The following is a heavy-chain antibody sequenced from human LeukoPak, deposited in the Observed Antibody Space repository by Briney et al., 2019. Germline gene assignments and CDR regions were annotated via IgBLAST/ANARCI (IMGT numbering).Heavy chain of an antibody. D-gene: IGHD6-13*01. CDR2: ISYDGSNK. CDR1: GFTFSSYG. Sequence: PGGSLRLSCAASGFTFSSYGMHWVRRAPGKGLEWVAVISYDGSNKYYADSVKGRFTISRDNSKNTLYLQMNSLRAEDTAVYYCATIAAEGWFDPWGQGTRVTVSS. J-gene: IGHJ5*02. CDR3: ATIAAEGWFDP. V-gene: IGHV3-30*03.